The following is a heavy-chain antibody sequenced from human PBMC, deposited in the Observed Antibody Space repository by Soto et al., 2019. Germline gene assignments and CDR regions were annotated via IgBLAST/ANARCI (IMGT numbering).Heavy chain of an antibody. V-gene: IGHV3-33*01. CDR2: ISYNGGNK. D-gene: IGHD2-2*01. J-gene: IGHJ4*02. CDR1: GFTVSSSG. Sequence: PGWSLRLSCAASGFTVSSSGMTWVRQAPGKGLEWVAVISYNGGNKYYADSVKGRFTISRDNSKNTLYLQMNSLRAEDTAVYYCARDFRWAAALDYWGQGTLVTVSS. CDR3: ARDFRWAAALDY.